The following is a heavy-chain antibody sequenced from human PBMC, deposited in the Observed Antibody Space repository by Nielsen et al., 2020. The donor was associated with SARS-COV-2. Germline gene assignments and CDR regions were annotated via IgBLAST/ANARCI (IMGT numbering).Heavy chain of an antibody. Sequence: KVSCKGSGYSFTSYWISWVRQMPGKGLEWMGRIDPSDSYTNYSPSFQGHVTISADKSISTAYLQWSSLKASDTAMYYCARIGSSWYGGYYFDYWGQGTLVTVSS. J-gene: IGHJ4*02. CDR1: GYSFTSYW. CDR2: IDPSDSYT. D-gene: IGHD6-13*01. V-gene: IGHV5-10-1*01. CDR3: ARIGSSWYGGYYFDY.